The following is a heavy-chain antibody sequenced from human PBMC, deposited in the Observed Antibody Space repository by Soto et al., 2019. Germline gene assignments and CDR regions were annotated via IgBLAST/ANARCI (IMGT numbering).Heavy chain of an antibody. J-gene: IGHJ4*02. CDR1: GFSFSDHY. CDR2: IRNKANGYTT. D-gene: IGHD1-26*01. V-gene: IGHV3-72*01. CDR3: AKEATNDQWELLHFDS. Sequence: GGSLKISCSGPGFSFSDHYMDWVRQAPGKGLEWLGRIRNKANGYTTEYAASVRGRISISRDDPKNSLFLQVTNIKSEDTAVYFCAKEATNDQWELLHFDSWGQGNLVTVSS.